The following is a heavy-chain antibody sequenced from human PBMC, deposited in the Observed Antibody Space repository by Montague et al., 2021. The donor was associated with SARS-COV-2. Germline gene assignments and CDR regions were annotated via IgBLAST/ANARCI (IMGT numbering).Heavy chain of an antibody. Sequence: LVKPTQTLTLTCTFSGFSLSTRGMRASWIRQPPGKGLEWIGYIYYSRSTNYNPSLKSRVTISVDTSKNQFSLKVRSVTAADTAVYYCARRRERWSDAFDIWGQGTMVTVSS. J-gene: IGHJ3*02. CDR3: ARRRERWSDAFDI. D-gene: IGHD2-15*01. CDR1: GFSLSTRGMR. CDR2: IYYSRST. V-gene: IGHV4-61*08.